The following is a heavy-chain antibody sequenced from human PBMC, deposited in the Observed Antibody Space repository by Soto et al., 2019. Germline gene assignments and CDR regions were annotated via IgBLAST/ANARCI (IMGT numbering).Heavy chain of an antibody. CDR1: GGSISSYY. CDR2: IYYSGST. D-gene: IGHD2-8*01. J-gene: IGHJ4*02. V-gene: IGHV4-59*01. Sequence: SETLSLTCTVSGGSISSYYWSWIRQPPGKRLEWIGYIYYSGSTNYNPSLKSRVTISVDTSKNQFSLKLSSVTAADTAVYYCAGVYAYYFDYWGQGTLVTVSS. CDR3: AGVYAYYFDY.